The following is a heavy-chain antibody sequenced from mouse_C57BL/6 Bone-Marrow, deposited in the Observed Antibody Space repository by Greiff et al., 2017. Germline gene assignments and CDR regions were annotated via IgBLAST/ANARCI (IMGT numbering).Heavy chain of an antibody. J-gene: IGHJ3*01. D-gene: IGHD2-4*01. CDR1: GYTFTSYG. CDR2: ISPRSGNT. Sequence: QVQLQQSGAELARPGASVKLSCKASGYTFTSYGISWVKQRTGQGLEWIGEISPRSGNTYYNEKFKGKATLTADKSSSTAYMELRSLTSADSAVYFCATLYYDYDLAWFAYWGQGTLVTVSA. CDR3: ATLYYDYDLAWFAY. V-gene: IGHV1-81*01.